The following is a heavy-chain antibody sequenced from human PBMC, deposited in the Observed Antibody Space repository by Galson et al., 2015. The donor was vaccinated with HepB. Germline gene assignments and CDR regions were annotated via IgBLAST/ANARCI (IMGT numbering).Heavy chain of an antibody. CDR1: GFTFSSYS. V-gene: IGHV3-48*02. CDR2: ISSSSSTI. D-gene: IGHD6-6*01. Sequence: SLRLSCAASGFTFSSYSMNWVRQAPGKGLEWVSYISSSSSTIYYADSVKGRFTISRDNAKNSLYLQMNSLRDEDTAVYYCARGPVAARPGSADYWGQGTLVTVSS. CDR3: ARGPVAARPGSADY. J-gene: IGHJ4*02.